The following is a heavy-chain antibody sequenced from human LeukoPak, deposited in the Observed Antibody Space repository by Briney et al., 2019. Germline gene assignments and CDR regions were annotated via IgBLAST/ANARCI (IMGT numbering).Heavy chain of an antibody. CDR1: GFTFSSYA. Sequence: GGSLRLSCAASGFTFSSYAMTWVRQAPGKGLEWASSISGSGGSTYYADSVKGRFTISRDNSKNTLYLQMNSLRAEDTAVYYCAKVSITGTTFYGMDVWGQGTTVTVSS. J-gene: IGHJ6*02. CDR3: AKVSITGTTFYGMDV. CDR2: ISGSGGST. D-gene: IGHD1-7*01. V-gene: IGHV3-23*01.